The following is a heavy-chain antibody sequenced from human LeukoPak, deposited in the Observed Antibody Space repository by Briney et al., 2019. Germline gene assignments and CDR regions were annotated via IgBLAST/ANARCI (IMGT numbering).Heavy chain of an antibody. CDR2: IRYDGSNK. D-gene: IGHD3-16*01. Sequence: PGGSLRLSCAASGFTFSSYGMHWVRQAPGKGLEWVAVIRYDGSNKYYADSVKGRFTISRDNSKNTLYLQMNSLRAEDTAVYYCAKDGGWALDYWGQGTLVTVSS. V-gene: IGHV3-30*02. CDR1: GFTFSSYG. J-gene: IGHJ4*02. CDR3: AKDGGWALDY.